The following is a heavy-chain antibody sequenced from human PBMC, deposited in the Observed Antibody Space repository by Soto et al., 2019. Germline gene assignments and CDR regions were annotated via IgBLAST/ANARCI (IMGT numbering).Heavy chain of an antibody. Sequence: QVQLVESGGGVVQPGRSLRLSCAASGFTFSSYAMHWVRQAPGKGLEWVAVISYDGSNKYYADSVKGRFTISRDNSKNTLYLQMNSLRAEDTAVYYCAREGGRIQLWPSDGFDYWGQGTLVTVSS. CDR3: AREGGRIQLWPSDGFDY. CDR1: GFTFSSYA. D-gene: IGHD5-18*01. CDR2: ISYDGSNK. J-gene: IGHJ4*02. V-gene: IGHV3-30-3*01.